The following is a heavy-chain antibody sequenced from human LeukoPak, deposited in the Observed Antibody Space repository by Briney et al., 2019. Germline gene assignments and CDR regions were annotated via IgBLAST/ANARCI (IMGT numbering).Heavy chain of an antibody. CDR3: PRKGGSNAYDAEYFQH. Sequence: PGGSLRLSCAASGFTFSIFAMSWVRQAPGKGLEWVSTISGSGESTYYADSVKGRFTISRDNSKNTLYLQMNSLRGEDTAIYYCPRKGGSNAYDAEYFQHWGQGTLVTGSS. V-gene: IGHV3-23*01. CDR1: GFTFSIFA. CDR2: ISGSGEST. J-gene: IGHJ1*01. D-gene: IGHD3-16*01.